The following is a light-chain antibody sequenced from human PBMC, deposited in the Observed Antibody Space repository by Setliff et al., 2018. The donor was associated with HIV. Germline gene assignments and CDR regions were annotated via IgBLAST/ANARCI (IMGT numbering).Light chain of an antibody. Sequence: DIVMTQSPDSLAVSLGERATLNCKSSQSVLYSSNNKNYLAWYQQKPGQPPKLLIYWASTRESGVPDRFSGSGSGTDFTLTISSLQAEDEALYYCQQYSSTPLTFGGGTKVDIK. V-gene: IGKV4-1*01. CDR3: QQYSSTPLT. CDR2: WAS. J-gene: IGKJ4*01. CDR1: QSVLYSSNNKNY.